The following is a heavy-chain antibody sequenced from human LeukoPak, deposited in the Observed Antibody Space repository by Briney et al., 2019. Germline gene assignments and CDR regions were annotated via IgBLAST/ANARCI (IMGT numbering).Heavy chain of an antibody. V-gene: IGHV4-30-4*08. Sequence: SETLSLTCTVSGGSISSGGDYWSWIRQHPGKGLEWIGYIYYSGSTYYNPSLKSRVTISVDTSKNQFSLKLSSVTAADTAVYYCAREVYYYDSSGYYPNYFDYWGQGTLVTVSS. CDR3: AREVYYYDSSGYYPNYFDY. D-gene: IGHD3-22*01. J-gene: IGHJ4*02. CDR2: IYYSGST. CDR1: GGSISSGGDY.